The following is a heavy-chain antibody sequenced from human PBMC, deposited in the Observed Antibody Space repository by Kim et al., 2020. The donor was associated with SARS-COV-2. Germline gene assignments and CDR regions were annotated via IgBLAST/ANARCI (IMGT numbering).Heavy chain of an antibody. D-gene: IGHD1-26*01. J-gene: IGHJ5*02. Sequence: SETLSLTCTVSGGSVSPYYWSWIRQPPGKGLEWIGYIYYSGSTNYNPSLKSRITISVDTSKNQVSLKLRSVTAADTAVYYCAREGLLGAHNWFDPWGQGTVVTVSS. CDR1: GGSVSPYY. CDR2: IYYSGST. V-gene: IGHV4-59*02. CDR3: AREGLLGAHNWFDP.